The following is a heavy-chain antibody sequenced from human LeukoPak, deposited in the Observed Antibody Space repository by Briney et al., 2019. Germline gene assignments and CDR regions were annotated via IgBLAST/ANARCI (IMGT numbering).Heavy chain of an antibody. J-gene: IGHJ6*03. CDR1: GYSINTDYY. CDR3: AGPLYYYSYYMEV. V-gene: IGHV4-38-2*02. Sequence: PSETLSLTCTVSGYSINTDYYWGWIRPTPGKGLEWIGSIFHTGITYYNPSLKSRVTISLDTSKNQFSLQLSSVTAADTAVYYCAGPLYYYSYYMEVWGKGTTVTVSS. CDR2: IFHTGIT.